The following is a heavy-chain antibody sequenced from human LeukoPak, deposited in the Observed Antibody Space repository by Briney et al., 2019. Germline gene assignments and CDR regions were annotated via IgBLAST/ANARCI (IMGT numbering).Heavy chain of an antibody. CDR2: IYTSGST. CDR3: ARGARGVIDSNWFDP. CDR1: GGSISSGSYY. V-gene: IGHV4-61*02. J-gene: IGHJ5*02. Sequence: PSQTLSLTCTVSGGSISSGSYYWSWIRQPVGKGLEWIGRIYTSGSTNYNPSLKSRVTISVDTSKNQFSLKLSSVTAADTAVYYCARGARGVIDSNWFDPWGQGTLVTVSS. D-gene: IGHD3-10*01.